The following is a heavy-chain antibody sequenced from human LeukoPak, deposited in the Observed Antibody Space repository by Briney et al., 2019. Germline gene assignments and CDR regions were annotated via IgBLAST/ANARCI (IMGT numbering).Heavy chain of an antibody. CDR1: GSGFTFSXXX. D-gene: IGHD2-21*01. CDR2: IXXXXSET. CDR3: AREAYCAGPSCFAVNFMDV. V-gene: IGHV3-7*01. J-gene: IGHJ6*03. Sequence: PGGSLRPSCVASGSGFTFSXXXXXXXXXXXXXRXXWXANIXXXXSETXYVDSVKGXXXVSRXNSNNSVYLHMNSLRGDDTALYXCAREAYCAGPSCFAVNFMDVWGKGTTVTVSS.